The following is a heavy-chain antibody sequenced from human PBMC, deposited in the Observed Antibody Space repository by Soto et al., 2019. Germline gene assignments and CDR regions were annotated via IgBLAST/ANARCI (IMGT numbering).Heavy chain of an antibody. V-gene: IGHV3-30*03. Sequence: GGSLRLSCAASGFTFSSYGMHWVRQAPGKGLEWVAVISYDGSNKYYADSVKGRFTISRDNSKNTLYLQMNSLRAEDTAVYYCAGDSSPSYYYYYGMDVWGQGTTVTVSS. CDR2: ISYDGSNK. CDR3: AGDSSPSYYYYYGMDV. J-gene: IGHJ6*02. D-gene: IGHD3-22*01. CDR1: GFTFSSYG.